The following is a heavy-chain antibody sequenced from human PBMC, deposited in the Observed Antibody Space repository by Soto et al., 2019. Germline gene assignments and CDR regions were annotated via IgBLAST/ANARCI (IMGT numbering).Heavy chain of an antibody. J-gene: IGHJ4*02. CDR2: IYYSGST. D-gene: IGHD2-15*01. V-gene: IGHV4-59*01. Sequence: QXXLQESGPGLVKPSETLSLTCTVSGGSISSXYWXXXRQPPGKGLEWIGYIYYSGSTNYTPSLKSRVTISXXXXXXXXXXXXXXXXXXXXXVYYCARHLGYCSGGSCYPYYFDYWGQGTLVTVSS. CDR1: GGSISSXY. CDR3: ARHLGYCSGGSCYPYYFDY.